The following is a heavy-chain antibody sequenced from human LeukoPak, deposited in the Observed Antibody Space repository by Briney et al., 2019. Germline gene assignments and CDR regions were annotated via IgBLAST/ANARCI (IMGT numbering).Heavy chain of an antibody. CDR3: ARDWSAAVYAPFDY. CDR1: GFTFSSYA. D-gene: IGHD5/OR15-5a*01. CDR2: ISYDGSNK. J-gene: IGHJ4*02. Sequence: PGGSLRLSCAASGFTFSSYAMHWVRQAPGKGLEWVAVISYDGSNKYYADSVKGRFTISRDNSKNTLYLQMNSLRAEDTAVYYCARDWSAAVYAPFDYWGQGTLVTVSS. V-gene: IGHV3-30*04.